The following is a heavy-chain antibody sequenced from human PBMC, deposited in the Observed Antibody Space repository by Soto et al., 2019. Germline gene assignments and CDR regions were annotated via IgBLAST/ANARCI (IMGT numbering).Heavy chain of an antibody. CDR3: AREVRDYYYYYYMDV. D-gene: IGHD2-21*01. CDR2: IYYSGST. J-gene: IGHJ6*03. CDR1: GGSISSSSYY. V-gene: IGHV4-39*01. Sequence: SETLSLTCTVSGGSISSSSYYWGWIRQPPGKWLEWIGSIYYSGSTYYNPSLKSRVTISVDTSKNQFSLKLSSVTAADTAVYYCAREVRDYYYYYYMDVWGKGTTVTVS.